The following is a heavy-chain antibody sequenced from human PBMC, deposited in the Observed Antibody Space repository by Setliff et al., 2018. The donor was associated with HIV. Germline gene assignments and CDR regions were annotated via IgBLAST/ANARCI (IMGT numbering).Heavy chain of an antibody. CDR2: IYYTGST. J-gene: IGHJ3*02. CDR1: GGSISNYY. V-gene: IGHV4-59*01. Sequence: NPSETLSLTCTVSGGSISNYYWHWIRQSPGRGLEWIGYIYYTGSTNYNPSLNSRVAMSVDSSNHQFSLKLTSVTPADTAMYYCAREDGSNSHETFETWGQGILVTVSS. CDR3: AREDGSNSHETFET. D-gene: IGHD1-1*01.